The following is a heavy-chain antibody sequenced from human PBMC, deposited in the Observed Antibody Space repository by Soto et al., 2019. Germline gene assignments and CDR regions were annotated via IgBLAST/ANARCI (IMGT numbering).Heavy chain of an antibody. CDR3: AIGDRWLVP. J-gene: IGHJ5*02. V-gene: IGHV3-23*01. Sequence: SLRLSCAASGVTFSSSAMSWVRQAPGKGLEWVSAISDGGGSTYYGDSVKGRFTASRDNSKNTLYPQINSLGADHTAVYYCAIGDRWLVPCGQGTMVTV. CDR2: ISDGGGST. CDR1: GVTFSSSA.